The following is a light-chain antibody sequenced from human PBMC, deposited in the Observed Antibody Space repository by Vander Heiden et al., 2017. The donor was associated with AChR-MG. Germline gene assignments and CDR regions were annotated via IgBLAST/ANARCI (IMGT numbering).Light chain of an antibody. V-gene: IGKV3-20*01. J-gene: IGKJ4*01. CDR3: QQYGSAPVT. Sequence: EIVLTPSPDTLSLSPGERATVPCRASQSVSSNYLAWYQQKPGQAPTLLIYGASSRATDIPDRFSGSGSGTDFTLTISRLEPEDFAVYSCQQYGSAPVTFGGGTKVEIK. CDR1: QSVSSNY. CDR2: GAS.